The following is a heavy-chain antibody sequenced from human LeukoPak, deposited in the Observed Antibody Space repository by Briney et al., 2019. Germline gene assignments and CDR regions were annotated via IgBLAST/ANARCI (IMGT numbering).Heavy chain of an antibody. Sequence: SETLSLTCTVSGGSISSSSYYWGWIRQPPGKGLEWIGEIHHSGSTIYNPSLKSRVTISVDKSRNQFSLNLSSVTAADTAVYYCARVFYEQYQVDYWGQGTLVTVSS. V-gene: IGHV4-39*07. D-gene: IGHD5/OR15-5a*01. CDR3: ARVFYEQYQVDY. J-gene: IGHJ4*02. CDR1: GGSISSSSYY. CDR2: IHHSGST.